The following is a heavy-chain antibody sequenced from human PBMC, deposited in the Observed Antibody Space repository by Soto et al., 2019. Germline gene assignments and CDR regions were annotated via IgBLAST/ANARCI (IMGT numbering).Heavy chain of an antibody. D-gene: IGHD2-8*01. J-gene: IGHJ2*01. CDR1: GYTFTSYA. CDR2: INAGNGNT. Sequence: ASVKVSCKASGYTFTSYAMHWVLQAPGQRLEWMGWINAGNGNTKYSQKFQGRVTITRDTSASTAYMELSSLRSEDTAVYYCARWCTNGVCSPFDLWGRGTLVTVSS. CDR3: ARWCTNGVCSPFDL. V-gene: IGHV1-3*01.